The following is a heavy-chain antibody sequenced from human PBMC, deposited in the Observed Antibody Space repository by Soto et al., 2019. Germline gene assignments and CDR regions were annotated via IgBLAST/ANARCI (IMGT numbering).Heavy chain of an antibody. CDR2: FDPEDGET. CDR1: GYTLTELS. J-gene: IGHJ6*02. V-gene: IGHV1-24*01. CDR3: ARGGFGTSSYGMNV. D-gene: IGHD2-2*01. Sequence: GASVKVSCKVSGYTLTELSMHWVRQAPGKGLEWMGGFDPEDGETIYAQKFQGRVTMTEDTSTDTAYMDLSSLRSEDTAVYYCARGGFGTSSYGMNVWGQGTTVTVSS.